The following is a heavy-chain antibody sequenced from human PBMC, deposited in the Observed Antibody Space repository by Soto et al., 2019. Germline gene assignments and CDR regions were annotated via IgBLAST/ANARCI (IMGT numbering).Heavy chain of an antibody. CDR2: IWFDGSNK. D-gene: IGHD2-15*01. CDR3: ARGQLPAATTYFDF. V-gene: IGHV3-33*01. Sequence: LRLSCAASGFTFSSYAIHWVRQAPGKGLEWVAIIWFDGSNKYYSDSVKGRFSISRDNSKNTLSLQMDSLRAEDTAVYYCARGQLPAATTYFDFWGQGTLVTVSS. J-gene: IGHJ4*02. CDR1: GFTFSSYA.